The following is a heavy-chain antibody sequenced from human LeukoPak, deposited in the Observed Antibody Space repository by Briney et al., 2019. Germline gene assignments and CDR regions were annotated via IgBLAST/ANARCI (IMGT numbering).Heavy chain of an antibody. CDR1: GFTFSSYW. J-gene: IGHJ3*02. Sequence: PGGSLRLSCAASGFTFSSYWMSWVRQAPGKGLEWVANIKQDGSEKYYVDSVQGRFTISRDNAKNSLYLQMNSLRAEDTAVYYCARVTYYYDSSSDLEAFDIWGQGTMVTVSS. D-gene: IGHD3-22*01. V-gene: IGHV3-7*03. CDR2: IKQDGSEK. CDR3: ARVTYYYDSSSDLEAFDI.